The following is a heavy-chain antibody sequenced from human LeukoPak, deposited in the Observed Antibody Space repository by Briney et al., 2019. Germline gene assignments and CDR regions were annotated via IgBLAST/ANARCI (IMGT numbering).Heavy chain of an antibody. D-gene: IGHD6-13*01. CDR2: INPNTGGT. J-gene: IGHJ5*02. Sequence: ASVKVSCKASGYTFTGYYIHWVRQAPGPGLEWMGRINPNTGGTDYAQKFQGRVTMTRDTSITTAYMELSRLTSDDTAIYYCAKVPPSITAAGNWLGPWGQGALVTVSS. V-gene: IGHV1-2*06. CDR3: AKVPPSITAAGNWLGP. CDR1: GYTFTGYY.